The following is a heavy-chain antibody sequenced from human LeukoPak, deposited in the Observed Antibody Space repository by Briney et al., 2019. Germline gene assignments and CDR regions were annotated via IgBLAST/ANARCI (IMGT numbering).Heavy chain of an antibody. D-gene: IGHD6-6*01. CDR2: INHNGNVN. CDR1: GFTFSSYW. Sequence: SGRSLRLSCAASGFTFSSYWMNWARQAPGKGLEWVASINHNGNVNYYVDSVKGRFTIPRDNAKNSLYLQMSNLRAEDTAVYYCARALYSSSSAVWGQGTTVTVSS. CDR3: ARALYSSSSAV. J-gene: IGHJ6*02. V-gene: IGHV3-7*03.